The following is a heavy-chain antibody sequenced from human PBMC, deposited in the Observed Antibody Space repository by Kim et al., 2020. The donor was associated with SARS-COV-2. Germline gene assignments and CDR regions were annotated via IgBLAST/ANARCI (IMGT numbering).Heavy chain of an antibody. CDR3: ASPYYYDSSGYPSFDY. D-gene: IGHD3-22*01. J-gene: IGHJ4*02. V-gene: IGHV1-69*01. Sequence: KFQGRVTITADESTSTAYMELSSLRSEDTAVYYCASPYYYDSSGYPSFDYWGQGTLVTVSS.